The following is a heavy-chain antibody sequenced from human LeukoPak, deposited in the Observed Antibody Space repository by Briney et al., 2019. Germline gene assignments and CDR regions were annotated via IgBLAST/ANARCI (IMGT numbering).Heavy chain of an antibody. CDR3: AIGDVGLLWFGEPKPFDY. Sequence: SETLSLTCTVSGGSISSGNWWSWIRPPPGKGLEWIGEINRSGNTNYNPSLKSRVTISVDMSKNQFSLKLSSVTAADTAVYYCAIGDVGLLWFGEPKPFDYWGQGTLVTVSS. J-gene: IGHJ4*02. CDR2: INRSGNT. CDR1: GGSISSGNW. V-gene: IGHV4-4*02. D-gene: IGHD3-10*01.